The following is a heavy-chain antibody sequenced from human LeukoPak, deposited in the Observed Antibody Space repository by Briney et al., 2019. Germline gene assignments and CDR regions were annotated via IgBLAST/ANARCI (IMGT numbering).Heavy chain of an antibody. Sequence: GGSLRISCAASGFTFSSYAMSWVRQAPGKGLEWVSAISGSGGSTYYADSVKGRFTISRDNSKNTLYLQMNSLRAEDTAVYYCAKDRYYDSSGFDYWGQGTLVTVSS. D-gene: IGHD3-22*01. V-gene: IGHV3-23*01. CDR1: GFTFSSYA. CDR3: AKDRYYDSSGFDY. CDR2: ISGSGGST. J-gene: IGHJ4*02.